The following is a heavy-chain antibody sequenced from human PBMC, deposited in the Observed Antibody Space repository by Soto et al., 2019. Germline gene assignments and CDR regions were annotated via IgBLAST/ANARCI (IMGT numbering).Heavy chain of an antibody. D-gene: IGHD2-2*02. V-gene: IGHV5-10-1*03. CDR2: VGPSDSHT. CDR3: YTNSPFDD. J-gene: IGHJ5*02. CDR1: GSSFSNYW. Sequence: EVLLEQSGAEMKKPGDSLTISCKDSGSSFSNYWINWVRQMPGKGLEWLGRVGPSDSHTDYSPSFQGRVTISADTSISTAYLQWRSLRASDTAIYYCYTNSPFDDWGQGTLVTVSS.